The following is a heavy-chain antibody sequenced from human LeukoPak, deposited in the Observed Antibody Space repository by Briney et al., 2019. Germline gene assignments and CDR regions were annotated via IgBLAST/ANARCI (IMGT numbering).Heavy chain of an antibody. V-gene: IGHV3-7*01. CDR1: GFTFSSYW. J-gene: IGHJ4*02. D-gene: IGHD3-22*01. CDR2: IKQDGSEK. Sequence: PGGSLRLSCAASGFTFSSYWMSWVRQAPGKGLEWVANIKQDGSEKYYVDSVKGRFTISRDNAKNSLYLQMNSLRAEDTAVYYCARVPRANYDSSGYNDYWGQGTLVTVSS. CDR3: ARVPRANYDSSGYNDY.